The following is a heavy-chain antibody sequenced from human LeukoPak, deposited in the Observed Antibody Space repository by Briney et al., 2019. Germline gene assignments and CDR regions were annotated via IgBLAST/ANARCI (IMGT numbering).Heavy chain of an antibody. Sequence: ASVKVSCKASGYTFTSYDINWVRQAPGQGLEWMGWMNPNSGDTGYVQKFQGRVTMTRDTSITTAYMELSSLRSDDTAVYYCARGRRNIWESYLLNWGQGTLVTVSS. CDR2: MNPNSGDT. CDR3: ARGRRNIWESYLLN. D-gene: IGHD3-16*02. V-gene: IGHV1-8*01. J-gene: IGHJ4*02. CDR1: GYTFTSYD.